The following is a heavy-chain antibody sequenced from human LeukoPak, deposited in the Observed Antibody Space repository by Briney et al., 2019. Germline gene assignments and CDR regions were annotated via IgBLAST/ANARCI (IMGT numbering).Heavy chain of an antibody. V-gene: IGHV4-38-2*02. D-gene: IGHD3-3*01. CDR3: ARGAEYYAIWRGYAGYSDY. CDR2: IYHRGST. CDR1: GYSISNGYY. J-gene: IGHJ4*02. Sequence: ASETLSLTCTVSGYSISNGYYWGWIRQPPGKGLEWVGSIYHRGSTYYNPSLRSRVTISLDRSKKKFSLKLTSVTAADTAVYFCARGAEYYAIWRGYAGYSDYWGQGISVTVSS.